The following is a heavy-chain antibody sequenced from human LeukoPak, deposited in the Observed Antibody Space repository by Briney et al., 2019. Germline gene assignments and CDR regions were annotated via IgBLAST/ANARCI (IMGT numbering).Heavy chain of an antibody. Sequence: GGSLRLSCAASGFTFSSCARSWVRQAPGKGLEWVSAISRSGGSTYYADSVKGRFTISRDNSKNTLYLQMNSLRVEDTAVYYCAKDSGYCDTTSCRLANWGQGTLVTVSS. J-gene: IGHJ4*02. D-gene: IGHD2-2*01. V-gene: IGHV3-23*01. CDR3: AKDSGYCDTTSCRLAN. CDR1: GFTFSSCA. CDR2: ISRSGGST.